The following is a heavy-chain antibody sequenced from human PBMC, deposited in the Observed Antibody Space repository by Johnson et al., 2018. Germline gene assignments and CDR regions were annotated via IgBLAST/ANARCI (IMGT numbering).Heavy chain of an antibody. Sequence: QVQLGQSGPGLVKASETLSLTCTVSGGSISGYYWTWIRQHPGKELEWIGFIYYSGSTHYNPSLRGRVTISVDTSKNQFSLKLTPVTAADTAVYYCARAVAGAAEYFQHWGQGTLVTVSS. V-gene: IGHV4-59*12. CDR3: ARAVAGAAEYFQH. CDR1: GGSISGYY. D-gene: IGHD6-19*01. J-gene: IGHJ1*01. CDR2: IYYSGST.